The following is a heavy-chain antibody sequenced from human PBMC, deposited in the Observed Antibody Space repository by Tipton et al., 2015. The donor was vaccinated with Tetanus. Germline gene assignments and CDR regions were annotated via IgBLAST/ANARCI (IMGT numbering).Heavy chain of an antibody. D-gene: IGHD7-27*01. Sequence: TLSLTCTVSGGSVRGGSYYWNWIRQPPGKGLEWIGYISYSGSTNSNYSLKSRITISQDTSNNQFSLKLTSVTAADTAVYYCASRDREQGKFDDWGQGTLVTVSS. CDR3: ASRDREQGKFDD. V-gene: IGHV4-61*01. CDR2: ISYSGST. J-gene: IGHJ4*02. CDR1: GGSVRGGSYY.